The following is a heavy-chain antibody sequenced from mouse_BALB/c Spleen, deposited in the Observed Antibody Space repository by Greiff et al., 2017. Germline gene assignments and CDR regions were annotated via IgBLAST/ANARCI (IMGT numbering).Heavy chain of an antibody. CDR3: ARGATMEYYFDY. CDR1: GYTFTSYW. Sequence: QVQLQQSGAELVKPGASVKLSCKASGYTFTSYWMHWVKQRPGQGLEWIGEINPSNGRTNYTEKFKSKATLTVDKSSSTAYMQLSSLTSEDSAVYACARGATMEYYFDYWGQGTTLTVSS. CDR2: INPSNGRT. V-gene: IGHV1S81*02. D-gene: IGHD2-1*01. J-gene: IGHJ2*01.